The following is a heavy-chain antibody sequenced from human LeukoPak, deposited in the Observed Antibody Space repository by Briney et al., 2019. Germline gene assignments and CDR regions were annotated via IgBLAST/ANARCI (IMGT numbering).Heavy chain of an antibody. J-gene: IGHJ4*02. Sequence: GGSLRLSCIASGFTFNLYAMHWVCQAPGKGLEYVSAISSSDGSTYYADSVKGRFTISRDNSKNTLYLQMGSLRPEDMGVYYCVREERGQAMDYWGQGTLVTVSS. CDR2: ISSSDGST. CDR3: VREERGQAMDY. D-gene: IGHD2-2*01. V-gene: IGHV3-64*02. CDR1: GFTFNLYA.